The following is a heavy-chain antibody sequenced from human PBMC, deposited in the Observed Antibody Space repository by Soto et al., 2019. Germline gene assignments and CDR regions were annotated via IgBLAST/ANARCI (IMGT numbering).Heavy chain of an antibody. Sequence: EVQLLESGGGLVQPGGSLRLSCAASGFTFSSYAMSWVRQAPGKGLEWVSAISGSGGNTYYADSVKGRFTISRDNSKNTLYLQMNSLRAEDTAVYYCAKDGNPIPYLTGYYRLGWFDPWGQGTLVTVSS. D-gene: IGHD3-9*01. CDR3: AKDGNPIPYLTGYYRLGWFDP. CDR1: GFTFSSYA. J-gene: IGHJ5*02. CDR2: ISGSGGNT. V-gene: IGHV3-23*01.